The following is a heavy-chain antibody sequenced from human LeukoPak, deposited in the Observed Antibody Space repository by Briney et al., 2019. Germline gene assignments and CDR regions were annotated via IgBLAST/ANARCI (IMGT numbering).Heavy chain of an antibody. CDR3: ARPGAYSSGWYLAY. V-gene: IGHV5-51*01. Sequence: GEPLKISCKGSGYSFTNYWIGWVRQMPGKGLEWMGIIYPDDSDTRYGPSFQGQVTISADKSISTAYLQWSSLKASDTAMYYCARPGAYSSGWYLAYWGQGTLVTVSS. CDR2: IYPDDSDT. D-gene: IGHD6-19*01. J-gene: IGHJ4*02. CDR1: GYSFTNYW.